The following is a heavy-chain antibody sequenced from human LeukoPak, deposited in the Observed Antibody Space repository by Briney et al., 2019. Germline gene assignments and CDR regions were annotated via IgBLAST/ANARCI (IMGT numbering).Heavy chain of an antibody. CDR3: AKKTNYDILTGYSDAFDI. D-gene: IGHD3-9*01. Sequence: PGGSLRLSCAASGFTFSSYAMSWVRQAPGKGLEWVSAISGSGGSTYHADSVKGRFTISRDNSKNTLYLQMNSLRAEDTAVYYCAKKTNYDILTGYSDAFDIWGQGTMVTVSS. CDR1: GFTFSSYA. V-gene: IGHV3-23*01. CDR2: ISGSGGST. J-gene: IGHJ3*02.